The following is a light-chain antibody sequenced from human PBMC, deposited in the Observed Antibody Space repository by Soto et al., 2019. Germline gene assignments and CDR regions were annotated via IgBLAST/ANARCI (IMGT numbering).Light chain of an antibody. Sequence: EIVLTQSPATLSLSPGERATLSCRASQSVSSYFAWYQQKPGQAPRLLIYDASNRATGIPARFSGSGSGTDFTLTISIEPEDFAVYYCQQRGNWPLTFGQGTKVEIK. CDR2: DAS. V-gene: IGKV3-11*01. CDR3: QQRGNWPLT. CDR1: QSVSSY. J-gene: IGKJ1*01.